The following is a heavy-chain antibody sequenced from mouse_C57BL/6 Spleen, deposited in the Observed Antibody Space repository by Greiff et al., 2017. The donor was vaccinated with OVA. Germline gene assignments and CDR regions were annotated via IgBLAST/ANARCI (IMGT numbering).Heavy chain of an antibody. J-gene: IGHJ2*01. D-gene: IGHD2-4*01. CDR1: GFTFSDYY. CDR3: ARAIYYDYCDY. CDR2: INYDGSST. V-gene: IGHV5-16*01. Sequence: EVKLMESEGGLVQPGSSMKLSCTASGFTFSDYYMAWVRQVPEKGLEWVANINYDGSSTYYLDSLKSRFIISRDNAKNILYLQMSSLKSEDTATYYCARAIYYDYCDYWGQGTTLTVSS.